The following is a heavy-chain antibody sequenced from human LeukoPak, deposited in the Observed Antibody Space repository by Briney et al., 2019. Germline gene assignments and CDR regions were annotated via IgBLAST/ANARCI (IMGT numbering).Heavy chain of an antibody. CDR1: GGSISGDY. Sequence: PSETLSLTCTVSGGSISGDYWSWIRQPPGKGLEWIGEINHSGSTNYNPSLKSRVTISVDTSKNQFSLKLSSVTAADTAVYYCARALDYGDYFRLYYFDYWGQGTLVTVSS. V-gene: IGHV4-34*01. D-gene: IGHD4-17*01. CDR3: ARALDYGDYFRLYYFDY. J-gene: IGHJ4*02. CDR2: INHSGST.